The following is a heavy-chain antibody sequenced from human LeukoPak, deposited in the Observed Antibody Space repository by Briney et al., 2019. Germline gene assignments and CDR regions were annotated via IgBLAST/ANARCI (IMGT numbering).Heavy chain of an antibody. J-gene: IGHJ6*03. CDR3: ARDPYSGSYSDYYYYYMDV. CDR2: ISYDGSNK. Sequence: GGSLRLSCAASGFTFSSYAMHWVRQAPGKGLEWVAVISYDGSNKYYADSVKGRFTISRDNAKNTLYLQLNSLRAEDTAVYYCARDPYSGSYSDYYYYYMDVWGKGTTVTVSS. V-gene: IGHV3-30*04. D-gene: IGHD1-26*01. CDR1: GFTFSSYA.